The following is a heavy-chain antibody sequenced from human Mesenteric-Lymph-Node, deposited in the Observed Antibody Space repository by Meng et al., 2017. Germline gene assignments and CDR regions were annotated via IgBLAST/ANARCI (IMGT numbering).Heavy chain of an antibody. D-gene: IGHD3-16*01. CDR3: ARLIWDFDY. V-gene: IGHV3-23*01. CDR2: ISGSGGST. J-gene: IGHJ4*02. Sequence: GESLKISCAASGFTFSSYAMSWVRQAPGKGLEWVSAISGSGGSTYYADSVKGRFTISRDNSKNTLYLQMNSLRAEDTAVYYCARLIWDFDYWGQGTLVTVSS. CDR1: GFTFSSYA.